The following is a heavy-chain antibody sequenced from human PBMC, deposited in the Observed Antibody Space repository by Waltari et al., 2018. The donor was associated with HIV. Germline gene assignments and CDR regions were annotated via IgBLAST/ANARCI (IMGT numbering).Heavy chain of an antibody. CDR2: IGSLQNFI. J-gene: IGHJ5*02. CDR3: ARGPSSGWSWFDP. CDR1: GSRFSDYD. Sequence: EVRLLESGGGLVRSGGSLRLSCAASGSRFSDYDMNWVGQGPGKGLEWVASIGSLQNFIHYADSVKGRFTVSRDNAKNSLYLQMNSLTAEDTAVYYCARGPSSGWSWFDPWGQGTLVTVSS. D-gene: IGHD6-19*01. V-gene: IGHV3-21*01.